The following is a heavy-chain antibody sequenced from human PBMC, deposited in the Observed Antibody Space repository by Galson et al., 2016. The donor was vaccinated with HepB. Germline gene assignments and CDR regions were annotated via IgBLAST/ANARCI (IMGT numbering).Heavy chain of an antibody. CDR2: ISPNSGGT. J-gene: IGHJ6*02. CDR3: AREGEITTPLEFDYFPMDV. V-gene: IGHV1-2*04. D-gene: IGHD1/OR15-1a*01. Sequence: SVKVSCKASGYTFTDCYIHWVRQAPGQGLEWMGWISPNSGGTLYAQKFQGWVTMSRDTSINTAYMELSRLTSDDTAGYYCAREGEITTPLEFDYFPMDVWGQGTTLTVSS. CDR1: GYTFTDCY.